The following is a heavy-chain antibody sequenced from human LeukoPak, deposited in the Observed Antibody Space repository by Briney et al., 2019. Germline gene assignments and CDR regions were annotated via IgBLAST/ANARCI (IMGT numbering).Heavy chain of an antibody. J-gene: IGHJ4*02. CDR1: GFMFNAYA. D-gene: IGHD6-19*01. Sequence: GGSLRLSCVGSGFMFNAYAMSWIRQAPGKGLEWVSYISSSGSTIYYADSVKGRFTISRDNAKNSLYLQMNSLRAEDTAVYYCARAPGIAVAGLDYWGQGTLVTVSS. CDR2: ISSSGSTI. CDR3: ARAPGIAVAGLDY. V-gene: IGHV3-11*01.